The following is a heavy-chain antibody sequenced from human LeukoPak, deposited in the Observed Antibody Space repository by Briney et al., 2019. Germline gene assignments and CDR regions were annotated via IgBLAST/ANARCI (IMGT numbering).Heavy chain of an antibody. CDR2: IYSSGTT. CDR3: VRVGEIWSNGGYFDS. D-gene: IGHD3-16*01. J-gene: IGHJ4*01. V-gene: IGHV4-4*07. Sequence: SETLSLTCTVSGGSITSHYWSCIRQPAGKGLEWLGRIYSSGTTAYNASFTSRLTMSVDTSKSQFSLKLKSVTAADTAVYYCVRVGEIWSNGGYFDSWGQGTLVTVSS. CDR1: GGSITSHY.